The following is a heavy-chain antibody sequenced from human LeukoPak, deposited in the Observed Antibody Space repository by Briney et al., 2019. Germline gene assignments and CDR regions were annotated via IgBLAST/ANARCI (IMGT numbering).Heavy chain of an antibody. CDR2: INSDGSST. Sequence: RGALRLSCAASVFTFSRYWMQWVRQAPGTGLVCVSRINSDGSSTSYADSVKRRFTISRDNAKNTLYLQMNSLRAEDTAVYYCARVGDSSSSSDFDYWGQGTLVTVSS. J-gene: IGHJ4*02. V-gene: IGHV3-74*01. D-gene: IGHD6-6*01. CDR1: VFTFSRYW. CDR3: ARVGDSSSSSDFDY.